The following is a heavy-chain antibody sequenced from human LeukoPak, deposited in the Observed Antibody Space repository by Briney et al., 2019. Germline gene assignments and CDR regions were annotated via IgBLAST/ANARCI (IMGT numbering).Heavy chain of an antibody. Sequence: GASVKVSCKASGYTFTGYYMHWVRQAPGQGLEWMGWINPNSGGTNYAQKFQGRVTMTRDTSISTAYMELSRLRSDDTAVYYCARRFIAAAGKYYFDYWGQGTLVTVSS. CDR3: ARRFIAAAGKYYFDY. J-gene: IGHJ4*02. CDR2: INPNSGGT. CDR1: GYTFTGYY. V-gene: IGHV1-2*02. D-gene: IGHD6-13*01.